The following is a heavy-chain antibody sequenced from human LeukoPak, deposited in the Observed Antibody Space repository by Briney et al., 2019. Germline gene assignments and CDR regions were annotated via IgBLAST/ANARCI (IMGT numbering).Heavy chain of an antibody. CDR1: GFTFSSYG. CDR3: AKGLTAVAVY. J-gene: IGHJ4*02. V-gene: IGHV3-30*18. CDR2: ISYNGSNK. Sequence: PGGSLRLSCAASGFTFSSYGMHWVRQAPGKGLEWVAVISYNGSNKYYADSVKGRFTISRDNSKNTLYLQMNSLRAEDMAVYYCAKGLTAVAVYWGQGTLVTVSS. D-gene: IGHD6-19*01.